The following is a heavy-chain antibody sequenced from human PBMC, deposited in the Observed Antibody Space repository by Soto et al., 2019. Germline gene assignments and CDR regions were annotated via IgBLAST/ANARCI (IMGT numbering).Heavy chain of an antibody. D-gene: IGHD1-1*01. CDR2: IYATGTT. V-gene: IGHV4-4*07. Sequence: SETLSLTCTVSGASISGYYWSWIRKSAGKGLEWIGRIYATGTTDYNPSLKSRVMMSVDTSKKQLSLRLRSVTAADTAVYYCVRDGTKTLRDWFDPWGQGISVTVSS. CDR3: VRDGTKTLRDWFDP. J-gene: IGHJ5*02. CDR1: GASISGYY.